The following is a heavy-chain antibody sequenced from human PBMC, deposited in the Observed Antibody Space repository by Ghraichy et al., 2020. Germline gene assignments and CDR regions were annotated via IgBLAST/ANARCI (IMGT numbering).Heavy chain of an antibody. CDR3: ASTRGLLWFGTPGAFDI. CDR1: GYSFTSYW. Sequence: GESLNISCKGSGYSFTSYWIGWVRQMPGKGLEWMGIIYPGDSDTRYSPSFQGQVTISADKSISTAYLQWSSLKASDTAMYYCASTRGLLWFGTPGAFDIWGQGTMVTVSS. J-gene: IGHJ3*02. CDR2: IYPGDSDT. V-gene: IGHV5-51*01. D-gene: IGHD3-10*01.